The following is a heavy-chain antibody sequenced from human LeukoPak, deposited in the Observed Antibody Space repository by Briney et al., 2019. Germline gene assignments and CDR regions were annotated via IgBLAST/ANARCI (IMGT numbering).Heavy chain of an antibody. V-gene: IGHV3-23*01. J-gene: IGHJ4*02. D-gene: IGHD6-19*01. Sequence: PGGSLRLSCAASGFTFSSLVMNWVRQAPGKGLDGVSAISGSGDTTYYADSVKGRFTISRDDSQSTLYLQMNSLRAEDTAVYYCVKELRSGWYGIWDSRGQGTLVTVPS. CDR1: GFTFSSLV. CDR2: ISGSGDTT. CDR3: VKELRSGWYGIWDS.